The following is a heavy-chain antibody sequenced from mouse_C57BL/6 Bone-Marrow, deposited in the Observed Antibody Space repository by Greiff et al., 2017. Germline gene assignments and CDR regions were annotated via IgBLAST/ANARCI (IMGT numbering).Heavy chain of an antibody. V-gene: IGHV1-69*01. J-gene: IGHJ3*01. D-gene: IGHD1-1*01. Sequence: VQLQQPGAELVMPGASVKLSCKASGYTFTSYWLHWVKQRPGQGLEWIGELDPSDSYTNYNQKFKGKSALTVDKSSSTAYMQLSSLTSEDSAVYYCARGDYYYGSSSFAYWGQGTLVTVSA. CDR3: ARGDYYYGSSSFAY. CDR2: LDPSDSYT. CDR1: GYTFTSYW.